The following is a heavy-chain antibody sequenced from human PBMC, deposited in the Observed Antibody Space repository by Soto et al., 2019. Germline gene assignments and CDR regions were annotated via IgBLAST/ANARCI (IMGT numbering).Heavy chain of an antibody. V-gene: IGHV3-48*01. CDR2: IRSTSDDT. CDR1: GFSFSDYP. Sequence: VQLVESGGGLVQPGGSLRLSCAASGFSFSDYPMNWVRQAPGKGLEWLSNIRSTSDDTYYAESLQGRFTISRDIARNTLYLQMNSLRAEDTAVYYCAKGRRIAVAGTYYYGMDVWGQGTTVTVSS. J-gene: IGHJ6*02. CDR3: AKGRRIAVAGTYYYGMDV. D-gene: IGHD6-19*01.